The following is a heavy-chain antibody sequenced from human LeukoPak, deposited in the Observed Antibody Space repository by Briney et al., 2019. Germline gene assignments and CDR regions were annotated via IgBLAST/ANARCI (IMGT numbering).Heavy chain of an antibody. CDR2: IYYSGST. J-gene: IGHJ6*02. CDR3: ARESMVAATRGRYYYYGMDV. V-gene: IGHV4-59*01. D-gene: IGHD2-15*01. CDR1: GGSISSYY. Sequence: SETLSLTCTASGGSISSYYWSWIRQPPGKGLEWIGYIYYSGSTNYNPSLKSRVTISVDTSKNQSSLKLSSVTAADTAVYYCARESMVAATRGRYYYYGMDVWGQGTTVTVSS.